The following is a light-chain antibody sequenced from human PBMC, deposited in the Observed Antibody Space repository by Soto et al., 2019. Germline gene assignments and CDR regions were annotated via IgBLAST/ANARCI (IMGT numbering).Light chain of an antibody. Sequence: QSVLTQPASVSGSPGQSITISCTGTSSDVGGYNYVSWYQQHPGKAPKLMIYDVSIRPSGVSNRFSGSKSGNTASLTISGLQAEDEAAYYCTSFASSSTVVFGGGTKVTVL. CDR2: DVS. J-gene: IGLJ2*01. CDR1: SSDVGGYNY. CDR3: TSFASSSTVV. V-gene: IGLV2-14*01.